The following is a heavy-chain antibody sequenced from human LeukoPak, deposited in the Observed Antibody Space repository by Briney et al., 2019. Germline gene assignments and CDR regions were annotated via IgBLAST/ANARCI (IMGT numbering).Heavy chain of an antibody. CDR3: ARAAGGGYFDF. CDR1: GYSFTSYG. V-gene: IGHV1-18*01. J-gene: IGHJ4*02. Sequence: VKXSCKASGYSFTSYGISWVRQAPGQGLEWMGWISAYNSNTNYAQNLQGRVTMTTDTSTSTVYLDLRSLRSDDTAVYYCARAAGGGYFDFWGQGTLVTVSS. D-gene: IGHD6-13*01. CDR2: ISAYNSNT.